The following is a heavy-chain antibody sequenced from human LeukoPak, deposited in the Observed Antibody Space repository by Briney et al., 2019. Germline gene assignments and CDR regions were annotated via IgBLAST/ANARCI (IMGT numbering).Heavy chain of an antibody. V-gene: IGHV4-39*01. Sequence: SETLSLTCTVSAGSISSSSYYWGWIRQPPGKGLEWIGSIYYSGSTYYNPSLKSRVTISVDTSKNQFSLKLSSVTAADTAVYYCARRRVGYAFDIWGQGTMVTVSS. J-gene: IGHJ3*02. CDR1: AGSISSSSYY. CDR3: ARRRVGYAFDI. CDR2: IYYSGST. D-gene: IGHD3-10*01.